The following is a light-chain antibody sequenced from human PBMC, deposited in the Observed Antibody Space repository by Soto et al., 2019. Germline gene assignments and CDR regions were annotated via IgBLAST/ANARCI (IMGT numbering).Light chain of an antibody. CDR3: QQDNIFSPIT. CDR2: DAS. J-gene: IGKJ5*01. CDR1: QSINRW. V-gene: IGKV1-5*01. Sequence: DIQMTQSPFTLSASVGDRVTITCRASQSINRWLAWYQQKPGKAPKILISDASILENGVPSRFSGTGSGTEFTLTISNLQPDDFATYFCQQDNIFSPITSSHLTRLE.